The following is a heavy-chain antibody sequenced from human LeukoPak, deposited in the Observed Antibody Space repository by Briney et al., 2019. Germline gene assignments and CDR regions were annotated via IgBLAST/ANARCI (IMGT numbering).Heavy chain of an antibody. J-gene: IGHJ4*02. V-gene: IGHV5-51*01. CDR1: GYSFSSYW. CDR3: ARHRSGSYHSTLDF. Sequence: GESLKISCKGSGYSFSSYWIGWVRQMPGKGLEWMGIIYPGDSDTRYSPSFQGQVTISADKSISTAFLQWSSLKASDTAIYYCARHRSGSYHSTLDFWGQGILVTVSS. CDR2: IYPGDSDT. D-gene: IGHD1-26*01.